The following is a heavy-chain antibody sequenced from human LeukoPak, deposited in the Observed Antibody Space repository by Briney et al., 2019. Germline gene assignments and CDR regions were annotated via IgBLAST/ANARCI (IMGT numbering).Heavy chain of an antibody. D-gene: IGHD2-15*01. J-gene: IGHJ5*02. CDR2: IWFDGINK. CDR1: GFTLSTYG. CDR3: AKAFSPAATWFDP. Sequence: GGSLRLSCAASGFTLSTYGMHWVRQAPGKGLEGVAVIWFDGINKCYADSVKGRFTISRDNSYNTLYLQMNSLRVEDTAVYYCAKAFSPAATWFDPWGQGTLVTVSS. V-gene: IGHV3-33*06.